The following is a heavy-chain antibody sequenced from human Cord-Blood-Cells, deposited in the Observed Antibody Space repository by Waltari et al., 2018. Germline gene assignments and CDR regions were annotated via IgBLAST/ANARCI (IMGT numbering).Heavy chain of an antibody. D-gene: IGHD7-27*01. V-gene: IGHV3-53*01. J-gene: IGHJ4*02. Sequence: EVQLVESGGGLIQPGGSLRLSCAASGFPVSSNSMICVRQAPGKGLVWVEVIDSGGHTYYGDSVIGPITIARDNSKNTLYLPMYSLRAEDTAVYYCARTSNWARGDYWGQGTLVTVSS. CDR1: GFPVSSNS. CDR3: ARTSNWARGDY. CDR2: IDSGGHT.